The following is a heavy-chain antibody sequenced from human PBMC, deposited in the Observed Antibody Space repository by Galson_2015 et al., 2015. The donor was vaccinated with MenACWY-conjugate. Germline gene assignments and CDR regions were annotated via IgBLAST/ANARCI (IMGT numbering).Heavy chain of an antibody. Sequence: SLRLSCAASGFTFSGYGMQWVRQAPGKGLEWVGRTKTKAYSYTTEYAASVKGRFTISRDDSKNSLYLQMNSLKTEDTAVYYCARDRGGAIYDYWGQGTLVTVSS. V-gene: IGHV3-72*01. CDR2: TKTKAYSYTT. J-gene: IGHJ4*02. CDR3: ARDRGGAIYDY. D-gene: IGHD1-26*01. CDR1: GFTFSGYG.